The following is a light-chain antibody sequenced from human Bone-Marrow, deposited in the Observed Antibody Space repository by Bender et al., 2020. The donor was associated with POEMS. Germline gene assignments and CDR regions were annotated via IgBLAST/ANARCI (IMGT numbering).Light chain of an antibody. CDR3: QSYDSSLGGVV. CDR1: SSDIGNYNF. Sequence: QSALTQPASVSGSPGQSITISCTGTSSDIGNYNFVSWYQQYPGKAPKLMIYEVNKRPSGVSDRFSGSKSGNTASLTISGLQAEDEADYYCQSYDSSLGGVVFGGGTKLTVL. V-gene: IGLV2-23*02. CDR2: EVN. J-gene: IGLJ2*01.